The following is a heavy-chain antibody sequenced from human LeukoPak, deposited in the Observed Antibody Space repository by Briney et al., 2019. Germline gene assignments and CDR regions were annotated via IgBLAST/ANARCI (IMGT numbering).Heavy chain of an antibody. CDR2: MNPNSGNT. J-gene: IGHJ4*02. D-gene: IGHD2-2*01. CDR3: ASIVVVPAASGMSRIDY. V-gene: IGHV1-8*01. Sequence: VSVKVSCKASGYTFTSYDINWVRQATGQGLEWMGWMNPNSGNTGYAQKFQGRVTMTRNTSISTAYMELSSLRSEDTAVYYCASIVVVPAASGMSRIDYWGQGTLVTVSS. CDR1: GYTFTSYD.